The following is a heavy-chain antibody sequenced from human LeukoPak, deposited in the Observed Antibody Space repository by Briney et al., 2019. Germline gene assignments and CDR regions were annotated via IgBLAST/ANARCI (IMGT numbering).Heavy chain of an antibody. J-gene: IGHJ6*03. D-gene: IGHD5-12*01. CDR1: GLTFSSYS. CDR2: ISSSSSTM. Sequence: PGGSLRLSCAASGLTFSSYSMNWVRQAPGKGLEWVSYISSSSSTMYYADSVKGRFTISRDNAKNSLYLQMNSLRAEDTAVYYCARAVDISYYYYMDVWGKGTTVAVSS. V-gene: IGHV3-48*01. CDR3: ARAVDISYYYYMDV.